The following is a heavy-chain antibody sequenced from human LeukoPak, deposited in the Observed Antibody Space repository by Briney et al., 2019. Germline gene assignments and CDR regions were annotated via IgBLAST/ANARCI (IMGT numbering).Heavy chain of an antibody. Sequence: GGSLRLSCAASGFTFSSYAMHWVRQAPGKGLEYVSAISSNGGSTYYANSVKGRFTISRDNSKNTLDLQMNSLRAEDTAVYYCARGTHCSSTSCSVYWGQGTLVTVSS. CDR3: ARGTHCSSTSCSVY. V-gene: IGHV3-64*01. CDR1: GFTFSSYA. D-gene: IGHD2-2*01. CDR2: ISSNGGST. J-gene: IGHJ4*02.